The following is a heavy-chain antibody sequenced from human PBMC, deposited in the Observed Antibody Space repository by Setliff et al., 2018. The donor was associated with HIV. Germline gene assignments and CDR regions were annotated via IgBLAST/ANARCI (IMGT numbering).Heavy chain of an antibody. CDR2: INHSGST. D-gene: IGHD6-6*01. V-gene: IGHV4-34*01. CDR3: ARGLKYSSSPGRYYYYYMDV. Sequence: KASETLSLPGAVYGGSFSGYYWSGIRPPPGKGLEWIGEINHSGSTNYNPSLKSRVTISVDTSKNQFSLKLSSVTAADTAVYYCARGLKYSSSPGRYYYYYMDVWGKGTTVTVSS. CDR1: GGSFSGYY. J-gene: IGHJ6*03.